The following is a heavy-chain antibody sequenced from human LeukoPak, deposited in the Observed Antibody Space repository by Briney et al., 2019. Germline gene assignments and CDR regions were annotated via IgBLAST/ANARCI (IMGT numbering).Heavy chain of an antibody. D-gene: IGHD6-19*01. J-gene: IGHJ4*02. CDR2: INHSGST. CDR3: ARARGRSHTYSSGRLGDYFDY. CDR1: GGSFSGYY. Sequence: RPSETLSLTCAVYGGSFSGYYWSWIRQPPGKGLEWIGEINHSGSTNYNPSLKSRVTISVDTSKNQFSLKLSSVTAADTAVYYCARARGRSHTYSSGRLGDYFDYWGQGTLVTVSS. V-gene: IGHV4-34*01.